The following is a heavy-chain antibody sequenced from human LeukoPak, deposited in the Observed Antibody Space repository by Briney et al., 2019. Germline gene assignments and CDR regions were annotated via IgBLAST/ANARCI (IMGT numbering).Heavy chain of an antibody. V-gene: IGHV1-2*02. CDR1: GYTFTVYY. CDR3: ARDPSSSYYLDY. CDR2: INPNSGGT. J-gene: IGHJ4*02. Sequence: ASVKVSCKASGYTFTVYYIHWVGQAPGQGPECMGWINPNSGGTNYAQKFQGRVTMTRDTSISTAYMELNRLTSDDTAVYYCARDPSSSYYLDYWGQGTLVTVSS. D-gene: IGHD6-6*01.